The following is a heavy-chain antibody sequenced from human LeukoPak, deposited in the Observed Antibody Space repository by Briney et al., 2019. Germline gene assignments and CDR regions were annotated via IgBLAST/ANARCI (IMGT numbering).Heavy chain of an antibody. CDR1: GFPFSSHG. Sequence: GGSLRLSCAASGFPFSSHGMSWVRQAPGKGPEWVSSISSGSDHTFYADSVRGRFTIFRDNSKNTMYLQMNSLRVGDTAVYYCAKIGVIGHWYYDLWGRGTLVTVSS. D-gene: IGHD3/OR15-3a*01. J-gene: IGHJ2*01. CDR2: ISSGSDHT. V-gene: IGHV3-23*01. CDR3: AKIGVIGHWYYDL.